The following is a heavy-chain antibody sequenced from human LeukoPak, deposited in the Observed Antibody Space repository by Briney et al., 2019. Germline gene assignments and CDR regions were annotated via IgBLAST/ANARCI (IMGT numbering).Heavy chain of an antibody. CDR3: ARVIAVASFYFDY. CDR2: ISSSSSPI. CDR1: GFTFSDYS. Sequence: GGSLRLSCAASGFTFSDYSMNWVRQAPGKGLQWVSYISSSSSPIYYADSVKDRFTISRDTAKNSLYLQMNSLRAEDTAVYYCARVIAVASFYFDYWGQGTLVTVSS. V-gene: IGHV3-48*01. J-gene: IGHJ4*02. D-gene: IGHD6-19*01.